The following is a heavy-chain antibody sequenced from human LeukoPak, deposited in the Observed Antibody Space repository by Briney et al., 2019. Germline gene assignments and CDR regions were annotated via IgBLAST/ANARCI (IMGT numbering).Heavy chain of an antibody. CDR2: INPNSGGT. V-gene: IGHV1-2*02. J-gene: IGHJ6*02. CDR1: GYTFTSYY. D-gene: IGHD2-21*01. Sequence: PWASVKVSCKASGYTFTSYYMHWVRQAPGQGLEWMGWINPNSGGTNYAQKFQGRVTMTRDTSISTAYMELSRLRSDDTAVYYCASEAQSVDYGMDVWGQGPTVTVSS. CDR3: ASEAQSVDYGMDV.